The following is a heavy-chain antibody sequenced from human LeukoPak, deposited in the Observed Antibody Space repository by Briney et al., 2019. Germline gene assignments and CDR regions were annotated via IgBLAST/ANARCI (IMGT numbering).Heavy chain of an antibody. V-gene: IGHV1-18*01. J-gene: IGHJ4*02. CDR3: ARGRAAYSSSWDY. CDR2: ISAYNGNT. Sequence: ASVKVSCKASGYTFTSNGIRWVRPAPGQGLEWMGWISAYNGNTNYAQKFQGRVTMTRDTSISTAYMKLSRLRSDDTAVYYCARGRAAYSSSWDYWGQGTLVTVSS. CDR1: GYTFTSNG. D-gene: IGHD6-13*01.